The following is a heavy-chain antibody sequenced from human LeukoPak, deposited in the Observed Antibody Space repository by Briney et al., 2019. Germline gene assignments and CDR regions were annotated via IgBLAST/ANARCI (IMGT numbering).Heavy chain of an antibody. J-gene: IGHJ4*02. CDR2: IYYSGST. CDR3: ARNHTHEGYGYYFDY. V-gene: IGHV4-39*01. Sequence: PSETLSLTCTVSGDSISSSISYWGWIRQPPGKGLEWIGSIYYSGSTHYNPSLKSRVFIPVDTSKNQFSLKLSSVTAADTAVYYCARNHTHEGYGYYFDYWGQGALITVSS. CDR1: GDSISSSISY. D-gene: IGHD5-18*01.